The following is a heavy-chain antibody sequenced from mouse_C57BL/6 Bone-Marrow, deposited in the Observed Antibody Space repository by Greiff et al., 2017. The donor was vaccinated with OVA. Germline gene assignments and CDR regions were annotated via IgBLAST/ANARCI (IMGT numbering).Heavy chain of an antibody. CDR2: IWSDGST. J-gene: IGHJ4*01. Sequence: VKLVESGPGLVAPSQSLSITCTVSGKGLEWLVVIWSDGSTTYNSALKSRLSISKDNSKSQVFLKMNSLQTDDTAMYYCARHTTYYSNYDAMDYWGQGTSVTVSS. V-gene: IGHV2-6-1*01. CDR3: ARHTTYYSNYDAMDY. D-gene: IGHD2-5*01. CDR1: G.